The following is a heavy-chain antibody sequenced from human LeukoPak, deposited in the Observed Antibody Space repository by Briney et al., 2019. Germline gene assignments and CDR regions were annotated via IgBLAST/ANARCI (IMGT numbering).Heavy chain of an antibody. CDR1: GFTFSSYA. D-gene: IGHD5-12*01. CDR2: ISGSGAST. J-gene: IGHJ4*02. Sequence: PGGSLRLSCAASGFTFSSYAMSWVRQAPGKGLEWVSAISGSGASTYYADSVKGRFTISRDNSKNTLYLEMNSLRAEDTAVYYCARRNKVDTINYFDYWGQGTLVTVSS. CDR3: ARRNKVDTINYFDY. V-gene: IGHV3-23*01.